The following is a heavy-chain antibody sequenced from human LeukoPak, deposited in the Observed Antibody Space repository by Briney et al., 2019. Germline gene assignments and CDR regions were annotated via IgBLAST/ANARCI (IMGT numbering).Heavy chain of an antibody. D-gene: IGHD1-14*01. Sequence: GGSLRLSCAASGFTFSIYEMNWVRQAPGKGLEWVSYISSSGSTIYYADSVKGRFTISRDNAKNSLYLQMDSLRAEDTAVYYCARGITLGDSWGQGTLVTVSS. CDR1: GFTFSIYE. J-gene: IGHJ4*02. CDR2: ISSSGSTI. CDR3: ARGITLGDS. V-gene: IGHV3-48*03.